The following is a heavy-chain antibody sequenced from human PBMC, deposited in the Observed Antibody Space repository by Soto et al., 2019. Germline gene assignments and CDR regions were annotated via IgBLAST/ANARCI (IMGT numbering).Heavy chain of an antibody. CDR2: INPSGGGT. CDR1: GYPLTARY. Sequence: ASVKVSCKASGYPLTARYLHWVRQAPGQGLEWMGWINPSGGGTKEAQKFRGRVTMTRDTSISAAYMELSRLTSDDTAVYYCAKGGSSWTEWFDPWGQGTLVTVS. V-gene: IGHV1-2*02. J-gene: IGHJ5*02. D-gene: IGHD6-13*01. CDR3: AKGGSSWTEWFDP.